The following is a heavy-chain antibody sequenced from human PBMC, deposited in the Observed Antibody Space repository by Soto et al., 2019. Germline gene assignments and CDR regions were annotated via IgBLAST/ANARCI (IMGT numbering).Heavy chain of an antibody. V-gene: IGHV3-30*18. Sequence: GGSLRLSCAASGFTFSSYGMHWVRQAPGKGLEWVAVISYDGSNKYYADSVKGRFTISRDNSKDTLYLQMNGRRAEDTSVYYCAKVSRYSSSWYQPGTIDYYYYYGMDVWGQGTTVTVSS. D-gene: IGHD6-13*01. CDR2: ISYDGSNK. CDR3: AKVSRYSSSWYQPGTIDYYYYYGMDV. J-gene: IGHJ6*02. CDR1: GFTFSSYG.